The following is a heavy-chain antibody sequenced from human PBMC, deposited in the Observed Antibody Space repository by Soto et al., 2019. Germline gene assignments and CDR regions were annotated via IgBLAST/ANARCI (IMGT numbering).Heavy chain of an antibody. CDR2: ISGSGGST. J-gene: IGHJ5*02. Sequence: GGSLRLSCAASGFTFSSYAMSWVRQAPGKGLEWVSAISGSGGSTYYADSVKGRFTISRDNSKNTLYLQMNSLRAEDTAVFYCAKESTYYDFWSGYYNWFDPWGQGTLVTVSS. CDR3: AKESTYYDFWSGYYNWFDP. V-gene: IGHV3-23*01. CDR1: GFTFSSYA. D-gene: IGHD3-3*01.